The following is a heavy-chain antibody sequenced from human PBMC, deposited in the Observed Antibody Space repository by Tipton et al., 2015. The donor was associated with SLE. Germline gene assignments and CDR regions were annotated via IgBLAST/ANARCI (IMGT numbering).Heavy chain of an antibody. CDR2: INHSGST. D-gene: IGHD5-24*01. CDR3: ARDGLQSPIAY. Sequence: GLVKPSETLPLTCAVYGGSFSGYYWSWIRQPPGKGLEWIGEINHSGSTNYNPSLKSRVTISVDTSKNQFSLKLSSVTAADTAVYYCARDGLQSPIAYWGQGTLVTVSS. J-gene: IGHJ4*02. CDR1: GGSFSGYY. V-gene: IGHV4-34*01.